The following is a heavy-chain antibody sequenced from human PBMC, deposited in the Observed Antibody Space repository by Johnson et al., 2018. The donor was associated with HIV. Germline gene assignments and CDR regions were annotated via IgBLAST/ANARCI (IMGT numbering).Heavy chain of an antibody. Sequence: VQLVESGGNLVQPGGSLRLSCAASGFLVSSNYMSWVRQAPGKGLEWVANIKQGGSEKYYVDSVKGRFTISRDNAKKSLYLQMNSLRAEDTAVYYCALEAVRSTDAFDIWGQGTMVTVS. CDR3: ALEAVRSTDAFDI. V-gene: IGHV3-7*01. CDR1: GFLVSSNY. D-gene: IGHD3-10*01. J-gene: IGHJ3*02. CDR2: IKQGGSEK.